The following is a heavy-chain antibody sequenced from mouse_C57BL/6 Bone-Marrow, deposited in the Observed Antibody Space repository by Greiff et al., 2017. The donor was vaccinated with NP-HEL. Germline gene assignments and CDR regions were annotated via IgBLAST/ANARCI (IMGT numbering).Heavy chain of an antibody. D-gene: IGHD1-1*01. CDR3: ARGDYYGSSFDY. V-gene: IGHV1-63*01. Sequence: QVHVKQSGAELVRPGTSVKMSCKASGYTFTNYWIGWAKQRPGHGLEWIGDIYPGGGYTNYNEKFKGKATLTADKSSSTAYMQVSSLTSEDSAIYYSARGDYYGSSFDYWGQGTTLTVSS. CDR2: IYPGGGYT. CDR1: GYTFTNYW. J-gene: IGHJ2*01.